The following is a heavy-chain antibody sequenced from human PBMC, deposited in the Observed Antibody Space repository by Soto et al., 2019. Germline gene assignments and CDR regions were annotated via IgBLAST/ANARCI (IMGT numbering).Heavy chain of an antibody. CDR1: GFTFSSNW. CDR2: IKKDGSEK. Sequence: GGSLRLSCAASGFTFSSNWMSWVRQAQGKGLEWVANIKKDGSEKYYVDSVKGRFTISRDNAKNSLYLQMNSLRAEDTAVYYCARARYNWNNNWFDPWGQGTLVTVSS. V-gene: IGHV3-7*01. CDR3: ARARYNWNNNWFDP. J-gene: IGHJ5*02. D-gene: IGHD1-20*01.